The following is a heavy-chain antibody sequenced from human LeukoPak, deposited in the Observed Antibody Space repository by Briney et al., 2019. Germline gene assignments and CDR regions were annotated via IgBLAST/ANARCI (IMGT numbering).Heavy chain of an antibody. Sequence: GGSLRLSCAASGSAFGDFWMSWVRQTPGEGLESVATIKQDGSAKEYVDSVKGRFTISRDNAKESLYLQMNNLRADDTGAYYCAREKREGLWFGELFRFQYCGLDVWGQGTTVIVSS. V-gene: IGHV3-7*01. D-gene: IGHD3-10*01. CDR3: AREKREGLWFGELFRFQYCGLDV. CDR2: IKQDGSAK. J-gene: IGHJ6*02. CDR1: GSAFGDFW.